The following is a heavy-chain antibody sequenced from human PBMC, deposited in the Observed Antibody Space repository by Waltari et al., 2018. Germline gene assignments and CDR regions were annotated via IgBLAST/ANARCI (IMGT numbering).Heavy chain of an antibody. Sequence: DVQLVESGGGLVKPGGSLRLSCGASGFDFSIYGMNWVRQSPGKGLEWVALVSGTTSYRYYADSVKGRFTVSRDNAKTTVYLQMGNLRVEDTAVYYCARGVFDSWGQGTLVTVSS. V-gene: IGHV3-21*01. CDR3: ARGVFDS. J-gene: IGHJ5*01. CDR1: GFDFSIYG. CDR2: VSGTTSYR.